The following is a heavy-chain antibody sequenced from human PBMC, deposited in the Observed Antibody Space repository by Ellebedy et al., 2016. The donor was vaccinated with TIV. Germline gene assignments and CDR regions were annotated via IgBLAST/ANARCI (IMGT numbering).Heavy chain of an antibody. V-gene: IGHV1-18*01. D-gene: IGHD6-19*01. CDR3: ARRLRLMYSSGTFDY. CDR1: GYSFTSYG. Sequence: AASVKVSCKASGYSFTSYGFSWVRQAPGQGLEWMGWISAHNDNTNYAQKFQGRVTMTTNPSTTTAYMELKSLRSDETAMYYSARRLRLMYSSGTFDYWGQGTPVTVSS. CDR2: ISAHNDNT. J-gene: IGHJ4*02.